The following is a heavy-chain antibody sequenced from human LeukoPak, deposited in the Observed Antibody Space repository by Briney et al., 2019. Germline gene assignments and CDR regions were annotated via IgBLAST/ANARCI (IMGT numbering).Heavy chain of an antibody. V-gene: IGHV3-30*04. D-gene: IGHD3-9*01. CDR1: GFTFSSYA. J-gene: IGHJ4*02. Sequence: GGSLRLSCAASGFTFSSYAMHWVRQAPGKGLEWVAVISYDGSNKYYADSVKGRFTISRDNSKNTLYLQMNSLRAEDTAVYYCAKEGYDILTGYNAFDYWGQGTLVTVSS. CDR3: AKEGYDILTGYNAFDY. CDR2: ISYDGSNK.